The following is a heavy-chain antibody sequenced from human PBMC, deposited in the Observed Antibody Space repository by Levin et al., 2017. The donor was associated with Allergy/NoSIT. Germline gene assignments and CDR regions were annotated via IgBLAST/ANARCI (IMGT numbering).Heavy chain of an antibody. CDR1: GFTFSSYG. CDR2: ISYDGSNK. J-gene: IGHJ4*02. V-gene: IGHV3-30*18. D-gene: IGHD3-10*01. CDR3: AKDQASGLLWFGETILDVY. Sequence: GGSLRLSCAASGFTFSSYGMHWVRQAPGKGLEWVAVISYDGSNKYYADSVKGRFTISRDNSKNTLYLQMNSLRAEDTAVYYCAKDQASGLLWFGETILDVYWGQGTLVTVSS.